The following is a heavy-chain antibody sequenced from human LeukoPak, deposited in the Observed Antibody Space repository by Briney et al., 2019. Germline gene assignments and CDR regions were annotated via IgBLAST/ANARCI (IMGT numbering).Heavy chain of an antibody. V-gene: IGHV3-74*01. Sequence: GESLRLSCVASGFTFDDYWMHWVRQAPGKGLEWLSRTNSEGTTATYADSVRGRFTISRDNAKNTLYLRLNSLRTEDTALYYCARDMDEYDSSGYSDTLDYWGQGTPVTVSS. CDR1: GFTFDDYW. D-gene: IGHD3-22*01. J-gene: IGHJ4*02. CDR3: ARDMDEYDSSGYSDTLDY. CDR2: TNSEGTTA.